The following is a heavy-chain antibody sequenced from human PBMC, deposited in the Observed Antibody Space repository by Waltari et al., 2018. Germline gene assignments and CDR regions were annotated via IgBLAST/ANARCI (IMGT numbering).Heavy chain of an antibody. Sequence: QSGAEVRKPGASVKVSCKTSGYSFTRYYMYWVRKAPGQGLEWMGQINPSGDGASYAQKFQGRFSMTKDTSTSTLYMELTSLRSEDTAVYYCARDSGTYGPDYWGQGSLVTVSS. CDR2: INPSGDGA. D-gene: IGHD1-26*01. V-gene: IGHV1-46*01. J-gene: IGHJ4*02. CDR1: GYSFTRYY. CDR3: ARDSGTYGPDY.